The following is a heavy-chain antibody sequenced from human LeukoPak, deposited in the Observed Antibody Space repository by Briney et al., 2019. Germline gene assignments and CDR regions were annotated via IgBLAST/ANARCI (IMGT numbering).Heavy chain of an antibody. J-gene: IGHJ4*02. CDR2: INKDGSEK. CDR1: GFSFSSTW. CDR3: ARDQGWQQFDY. D-gene: IGHD4-23*01. Sequence: SGGSLRLSCAASGFSFSSTWMTWVRQAPGKGLERVANINKDGSEKYHVDSVKGRFTISRDNAKNSLYLQMNSLRAEDTAVYYCARDQGWQQFDYWGQGTLVTVSS. V-gene: IGHV3-7*05.